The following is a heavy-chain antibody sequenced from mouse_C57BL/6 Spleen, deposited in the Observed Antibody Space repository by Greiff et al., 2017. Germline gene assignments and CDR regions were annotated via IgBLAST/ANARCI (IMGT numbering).Heavy chain of an antibody. CDR1: GFTFSDYG. CDR2: ISSGSSTI. Sequence: EVMLVESGGGLVKPGGSLKLSCAASGFTFSDYGMHWVRQAPEKGLEWVAYISSGSSTIYYADTVKGRFTITRDNAKNTLFLQMTSLRSEDTAMYYCARNYGSREYFDYWGQGTTLTVSS. D-gene: IGHD1-1*01. CDR3: ARNYGSREYFDY. V-gene: IGHV5-17*01. J-gene: IGHJ2*01.